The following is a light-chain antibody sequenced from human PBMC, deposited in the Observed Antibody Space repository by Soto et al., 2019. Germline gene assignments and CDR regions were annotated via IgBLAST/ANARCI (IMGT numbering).Light chain of an antibody. CDR3: QQYGTLPPRYT. CDR1: QRMSSNY. V-gene: IGKV3-20*01. CDR2: GTS. J-gene: IGKJ2*01. Sequence: ELVLTQSPGTLSLSPGERATLSCRASQRMSSNYLAWYQQKPGQAPRLLIYGTSSRATGIPDRFSGSGSGTEFTLTISRLEPEDSAVYYCQQYGTLPPRYTFGQGTKLEIK.